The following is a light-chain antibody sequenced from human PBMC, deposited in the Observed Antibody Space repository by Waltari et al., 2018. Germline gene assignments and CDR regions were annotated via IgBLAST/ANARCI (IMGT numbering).Light chain of an antibody. CDR1: SSDVGGYNY. V-gene: IGLV2-14*01. CDR2: DVS. CDR3: SSYTSTDVV. J-gene: IGLJ2*01. Sequence: QSALTQPASVSGSPGQSITISCTGTSSDVGGYNYVSWYQQHPGKAPKLMIYDVSNRPSGFSNRLSCSKAGNTASLTISGLQAEDEADYYCSSYTSTDVVFGGGTKLTVL.